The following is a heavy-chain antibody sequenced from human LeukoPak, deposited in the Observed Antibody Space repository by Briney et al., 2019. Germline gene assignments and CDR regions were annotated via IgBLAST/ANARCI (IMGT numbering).Heavy chain of an antibody. CDR1: GGSISSSSYY. V-gene: IGHV4-39*01. CDR2: IYYSGST. D-gene: IGHD2-2*01. J-gene: IGHJ4*02. Sequence: SETLSLTCTVSGGSISSSSYYWGWIRQPPGKGLEWIGSIYYSGSTYYNPSLKSRVTISVDTSKNQFSLKLSSVTAADTAVYYCASPGVQYCSSTSCYYLDYWGQGTLVTVSS. CDR3: ASPGVQYCSSTSCYYLDY.